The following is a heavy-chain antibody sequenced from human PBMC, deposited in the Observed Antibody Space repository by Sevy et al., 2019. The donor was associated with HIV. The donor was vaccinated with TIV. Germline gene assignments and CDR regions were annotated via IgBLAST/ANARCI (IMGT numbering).Heavy chain of an antibody. CDR1: GFPLSSYW. CDR2: IKQDGSEK. V-gene: IGHV3-7*01. CDR3: ARVGWGVGGVDY. J-gene: IGHJ4*02. D-gene: IGHD1-26*01. Sequence: GSLRTFCAGLGFPLSSYWIGWVRQASGEGAEWVANIKQDGSEKYYVDSVKGRFTISRDKAKNSLYLQMNSLRAEDTAVYYCARVGWGVGGVDYWGQGTLVTVSS.